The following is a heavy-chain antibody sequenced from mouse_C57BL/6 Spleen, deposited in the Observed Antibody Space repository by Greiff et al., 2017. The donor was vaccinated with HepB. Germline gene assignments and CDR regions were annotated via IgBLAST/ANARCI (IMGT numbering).Heavy chain of an antibody. CDR1: GFTFTDYY. D-gene: IGHD1-1*01. CDR2: IRNKANGYTT. V-gene: IGHV7-3*01. CDR3: AIGSSSFAY. Sequence: EVMLVESGGGLVQPGGSLSLSCAASGFTFTDYYMSWVRQPPGKALEWVGFIRNKANGYTTEYSASVKGRFTISRDNSQSILYLQMNALRAEDSATYYCAIGSSSFAYWGQGTLVTVSA. J-gene: IGHJ3*01.